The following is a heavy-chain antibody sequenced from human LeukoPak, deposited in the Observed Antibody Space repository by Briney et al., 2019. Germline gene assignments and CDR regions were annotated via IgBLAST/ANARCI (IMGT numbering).Heavy chain of an antibody. CDR1: GFTFSSYW. J-gene: IGHJ4*02. V-gene: IGHV3-74*01. Sequence: PGGSLRLSCAASGFTFSSYWMHWVRQAPGKGLVWVSRINSDGSSTSYADSVKGRFTISRDNAKNTLYLQMNSLRAEDTAVYYCARHRGLPHRHFDYWGQGTLVTVSS. CDR2: INSDGSST. CDR3: ARHRGLPHRHFDY. D-gene: IGHD4-17*01.